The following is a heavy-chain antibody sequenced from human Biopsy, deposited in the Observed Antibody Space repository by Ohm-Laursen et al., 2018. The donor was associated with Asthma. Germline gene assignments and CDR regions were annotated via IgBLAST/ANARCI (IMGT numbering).Heavy chain of an antibody. V-gene: IGHV3-64D*08. D-gene: IGHD2-21*01. CDR1: GFTFSSYS. CDR3: VKDYSAGYYYFDD. CDR2: IATDGSNK. J-gene: IGHJ4*02. Sequence: SLRLSCTASGFTFSSYSMHWVRQAPGRGPEYVSFIATDGSNKFYADSVKGRFTVSRDNSKHTLYLHMTGLRADDTGVYCCVKDYSAGYYYFDDWGQGAQVTVSS.